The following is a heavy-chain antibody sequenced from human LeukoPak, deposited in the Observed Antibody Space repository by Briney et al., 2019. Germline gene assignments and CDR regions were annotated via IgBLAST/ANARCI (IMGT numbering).Heavy chain of an antibody. J-gene: IGHJ4*02. CDR3: ARGLGDFWSGPYYFDY. Sequence: ASVKVSCKASGYTCTSYGISWVRQAPGQGLEWMGWISAYNGNTNYAQKLQGRVTMTTDTSTSTAYMELRSLRSDDTAVYYCARGLGDFWSGPYYFDYWGQGTLVTVSS. CDR1: GYTCTSYG. CDR2: ISAYNGNT. D-gene: IGHD3-3*01. V-gene: IGHV1-18*01.